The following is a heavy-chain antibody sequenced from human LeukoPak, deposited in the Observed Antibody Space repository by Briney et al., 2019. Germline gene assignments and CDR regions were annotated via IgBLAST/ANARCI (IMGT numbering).Heavy chain of an antibody. J-gene: IGHJ4*02. Sequence: PGGSLRLSCVASEFTFTNYLMSWVRQAPGKGLEWVAYINQHGSETFYVDSVKGRFTISRDNTKNSLYLQMNSLRPEDTALYYCVRRAGGYSHPYDYWGQGTLVTVSS. CDR2: INQHGSET. CDR3: VRRAGGYSHPYDY. CDR1: EFTFTNYL. V-gene: IGHV3-7*01. D-gene: IGHD4-23*01.